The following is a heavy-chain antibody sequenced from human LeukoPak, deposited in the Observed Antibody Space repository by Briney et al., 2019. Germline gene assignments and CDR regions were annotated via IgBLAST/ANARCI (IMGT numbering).Heavy chain of an antibody. CDR2: IRYDGSNK. CDR1: GFTFSSYG. CDR3: ATDYYCSGGSCYPPD. Sequence: GGSLRLSCAASGFTFSSYGVHWVRQAPGKGLEWVAFIRYDGSNKYYADSVKGRFTISRDNSKNTLYLQMNSLRAEDTAVYYCATDYYCSGGSCYPPDWGQGTLVTVSS. D-gene: IGHD2-15*01. J-gene: IGHJ4*02. V-gene: IGHV3-30*02.